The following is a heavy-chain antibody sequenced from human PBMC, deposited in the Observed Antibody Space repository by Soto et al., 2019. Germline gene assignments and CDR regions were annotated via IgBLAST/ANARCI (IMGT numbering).Heavy chain of an antibody. D-gene: IGHD6-19*01. CDR2: IRSKAYGGTT. J-gene: IGHJ4*02. CDR1: GFTFGDYA. Sequence: EVQLVESGGGLVQPGRSLRLSCTGSGFTFGDYAMSWFRQAPGKGLEWVGFIRSKAYGGTTECAAPVKGRFTISRXGSKSIAYLQMNSLKTEDTAVYYCTRWNVLAGPPDYWGQGTLVTVSS. V-gene: IGHV3-49*01. CDR3: TRWNVLAGPPDY.